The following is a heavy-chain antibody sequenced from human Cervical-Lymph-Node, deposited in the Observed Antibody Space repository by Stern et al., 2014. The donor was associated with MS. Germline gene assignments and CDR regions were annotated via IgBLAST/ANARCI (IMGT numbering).Heavy chain of an antibody. CDR3: ARLERPLSEDGGFDY. V-gene: IGHV1-69*01. CDR2: IIPIFGTA. J-gene: IGHJ4*02. D-gene: IGHD5-24*01. Sequence: VQLVESGAEVKKPGSSVKVSCKASGGTFSSYAISWVRQAPGQGLEWVGGIIPIFGTANYAQKFQGRVTITADESTSTAYMELSSLRSEDTAVYYCARLERPLSEDGGFDYWGQGTLVTVSS. CDR1: GGTFSSYA.